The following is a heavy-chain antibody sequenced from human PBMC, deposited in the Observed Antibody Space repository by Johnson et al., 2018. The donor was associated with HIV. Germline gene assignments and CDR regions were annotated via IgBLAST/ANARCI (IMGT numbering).Heavy chain of an antibody. D-gene: IGHD4-23*01. V-gene: IGHV3-9*01. CDR3: AREEGVGDDYGGKSAFDI. CDR2: INWNSGSR. J-gene: IGHJ3*02. Sequence: VQLVESGGNLVQPGRSLRLSCAASGFTFDDYAMHWVRQAPGKGPEWVSGINWNSGSRGYADSVKGRFTISRDNAKSSLYLQMNSLRAEDTAVYYCAREEGVGDDYGGKSAFDIWGQGTMVTVSS. CDR1: GFTFDDYA.